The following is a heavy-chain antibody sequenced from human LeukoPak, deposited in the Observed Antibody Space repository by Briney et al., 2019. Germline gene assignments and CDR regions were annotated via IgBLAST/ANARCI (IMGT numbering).Heavy chain of an antibody. D-gene: IGHD3-22*01. J-gene: IGHJ4*02. CDR3: ARSSGRGI. CDR2: INHSGST. V-gene: IGHV4-34*01. CDR1: GGPSSGYY. Sequence: PSETLSLTCAVYGGPSSGYYWSWIRQPPGKGLEWIGEINHSGSTNYNPSLKSRVTISVDASKNQFSLKLSSVTAADTAVYYCARSSGRGIWGQGTLVTVSS.